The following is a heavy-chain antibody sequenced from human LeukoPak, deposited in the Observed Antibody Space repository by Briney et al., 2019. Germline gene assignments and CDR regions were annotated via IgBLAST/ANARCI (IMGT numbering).Heavy chain of an antibody. CDR2: VRDDGSTK. Sequence: PGGSLRLPCAASGFTFRSYGMHWVRQAPGKGLEWMAFVRDDGSTKYYADSVKGRFTISRDNSKSTLFLQMNSLRAEDTAVYFCAKTVSSSWGFFDSWGQGTLVTVSS. CDR3: AKTVSSSWGFFDS. CDR1: GFTFRSYG. J-gene: IGHJ4*02. V-gene: IGHV3-30*02. D-gene: IGHD6-6*01.